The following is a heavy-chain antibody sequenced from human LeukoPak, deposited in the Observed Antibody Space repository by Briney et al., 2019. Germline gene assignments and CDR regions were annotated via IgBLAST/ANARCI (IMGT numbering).Heavy chain of an antibody. J-gene: IGHJ3*02. CDR3: ARDRDGLYAFDI. CDR1: GGTFSSYA. Sequence: SVKVSCKASGGTFSSYAISWVRQAPGQGLEWMGGIIPIFGTANYAQKFQGRVTITADESTSTAYMELSSLRSEDTAVYYCARDRDGLYAFDIWGQGTMVTVSS. V-gene: IGHV1-69*01. CDR2: IIPIFGTA. D-gene: IGHD3-10*01.